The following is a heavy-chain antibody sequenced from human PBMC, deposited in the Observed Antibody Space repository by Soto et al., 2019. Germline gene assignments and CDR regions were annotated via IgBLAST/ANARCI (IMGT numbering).Heavy chain of an antibody. Sequence: GGSLRLSCAASGFTVSSNYMSWVRQAPGKGLEWVSVIYSGGSTYYADSVKGRFTISRHNSKNTLYLQMNSLRAEDTAVYYCACAKRLAPRPPYYYYGMDVWGKGTTVTVSS. V-gene: IGHV3-53*04. D-gene: IGHD6-6*01. J-gene: IGHJ6*04. CDR2: IYSGGST. CDR3: ACAKRLAPRPPYYYYGMDV. CDR1: GFTVSSNY.